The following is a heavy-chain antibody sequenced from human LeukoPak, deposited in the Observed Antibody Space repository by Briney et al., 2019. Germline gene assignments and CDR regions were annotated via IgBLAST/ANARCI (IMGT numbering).Heavy chain of an antibody. V-gene: IGHV5-51*01. CDR3: ARTSNDYGDYVYYYGMDV. CDR2: IYPGDSDT. CDR1: GYSFTSYW. D-gene: IGHD4-17*01. Sequence: GESLKISCKGSGYSFTSYWIGWVRQMPGKGLEWMEIIYPGDSDTRYSTSFQGQVTISADKSISTAYLQWSSLKASDTAMYYCARTSNDYGDYVYYYGMDVWGQGTTVTVSS. J-gene: IGHJ6*02.